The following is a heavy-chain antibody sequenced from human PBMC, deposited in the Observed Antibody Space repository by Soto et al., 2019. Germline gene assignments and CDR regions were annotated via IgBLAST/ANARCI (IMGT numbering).Heavy chain of an antibody. CDR1: GYSFTSYW. CDR2: IYPGDSDT. V-gene: IGHV5-51*01. Sequence: GESLKISCKGSGYSFTSYWIGWVRQMPGKGLEGRGIIYPGDSDTRYSPSFQGQVTISADKSIITAYLQWSSLKASDTAMYYCARQSYYYDSSGSPLYYYYYYMDVWGKGTTVTVSS. D-gene: IGHD3-22*01. CDR3: ARQSYYYDSSGSPLYYYYYYMDV. J-gene: IGHJ6*03.